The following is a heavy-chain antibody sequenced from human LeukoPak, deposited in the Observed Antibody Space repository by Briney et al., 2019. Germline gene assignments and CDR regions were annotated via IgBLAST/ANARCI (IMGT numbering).Heavy chain of an antibody. D-gene: IGHD3-10*01. J-gene: IGHJ4*02. V-gene: IGHV3-48*01. Sequence: PGGSLRLSCAASGFTFSSYSMNWVRQAPGRGLEWVSYISSSSSTIYYADSVKGRFTISRDNAKNSLYLQMNSLRAEDTAVYYCARDPLLLWFGEALVWTPNYFDYWGQGTLVTVSS. CDR1: GFTFSSYS. CDR2: ISSSSSTI. CDR3: ARDPLLLWFGEALVWTPNYFDY.